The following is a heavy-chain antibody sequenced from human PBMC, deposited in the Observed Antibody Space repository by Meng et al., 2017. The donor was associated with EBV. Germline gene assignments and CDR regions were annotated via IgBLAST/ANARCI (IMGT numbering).Heavy chain of an antibody. CDR1: GGSVNNESYY. Sequence: QVQLQESGPGLVKPSEPLSVTCTVSGGSVNNESYYWGWIRQPPGKGLEYIGYIYYTGSTNYNSSLKSRVTISLDKSKNQFSLKLTSLTAADTAIYYCARGDYTNYPRWFDPWGQGTLGTVSS. CDR2: IYYTGST. CDR3: ARGDYTNYPRWFDP. V-gene: IGHV4-61*01. D-gene: IGHD4-11*01. J-gene: IGHJ5*02.